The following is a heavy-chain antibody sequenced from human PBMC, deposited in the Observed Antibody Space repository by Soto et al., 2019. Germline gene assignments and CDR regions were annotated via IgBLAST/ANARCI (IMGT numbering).Heavy chain of an antibody. CDR1: GFTFDDYA. CDR3: AKGLSGYYDFWSGYIWFDP. V-gene: IGHV3-9*01. Sequence: GGSLRLSCAASGFTFDDYAMHWVRQAPGKGLEWVSGISWNSGSIGYADSVKGRFTISRDNAKNSLYLQMYSLKAEDTALFNWAKGLSGYYDFWSGYIWFDPWGQGTLVTVSS. J-gene: IGHJ5*02. D-gene: IGHD3-3*01. CDR2: ISWNSGSI.